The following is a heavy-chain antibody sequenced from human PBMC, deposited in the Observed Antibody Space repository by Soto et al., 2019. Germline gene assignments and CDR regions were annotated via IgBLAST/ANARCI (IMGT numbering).Heavy chain of an antibody. D-gene: IGHD3-22*01. CDR3: ASLYDIGVYWFPP. J-gene: IGHJ5*02. Sequence: SETLSLTCTVSGGSISSGGYYWSWIRQHPGKGLEWIGYIYYSGSTYYNPSLKSRVTISVDTSKNQFSLKLSSVTAADTAVYYWASLYDIGVYWFPPGARGTLVTVSS. V-gene: IGHV4-31*03. CDR1: GGSISSGGYY. CDR2: IYYSGST.